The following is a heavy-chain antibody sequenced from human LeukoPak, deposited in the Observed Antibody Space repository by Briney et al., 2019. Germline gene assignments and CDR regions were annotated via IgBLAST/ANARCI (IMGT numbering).Heavy chain of an antibody. CDR2: INTNTGNP. CDR1: GYTFTSYG. V-gene: IGHV7-4-1*02. J-gene: IGHJ5*02. D-gene: IGHD3-9*01. CDR3: ARARYDILSQQEHNWFDP. Sequence: GASVKVSCKASGYTFTSYGISWVRQAPGQGLEWMGWINTNTGNPTYAQGFTGRFVFSLDTSVSTAYLQISSLKAEDTAVYYCARARYDILSQQEHNWFDPWGQGTLVTVSS.